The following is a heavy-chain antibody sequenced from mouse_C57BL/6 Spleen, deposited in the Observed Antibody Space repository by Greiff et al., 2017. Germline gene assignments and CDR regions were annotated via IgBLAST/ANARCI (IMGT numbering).Heavy chain of an antibody. CDR1: GYTFTSYW. CDR3: ARCRVYDGNDVDWYFDV. V-gene: IGHV1-52*01. CDR2: IDPSDSET. Sequence: QVQLQQPGAELVRPGSSVKLSCKASGYTFTSYWMHWVKQRPIQGLEWIGNIDPSDSETHYNQKFKDKATLTVDKSSSTAYMQLSSLTSEDSAVYYCARCRVYDGNDVDWYFDVWGTGTTVTVSS. D-gene: IGHD2-2*01. J-gene: IGHJ1*03.